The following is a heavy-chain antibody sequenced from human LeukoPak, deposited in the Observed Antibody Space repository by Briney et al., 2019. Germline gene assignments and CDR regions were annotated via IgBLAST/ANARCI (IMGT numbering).Heavy chain of an antibody. Sequence: GESLRLSCAASGFTFSSYAMSWVRQAPGKGLEWVSAISGSGGSTYYADSVKGQFIISRDNSENTLYLQMNSLRADDTAVYYCAKGSTTEGYLRHDYWGQGTLVTVSS. CDR2: ISGSGGST. D-gene: IGHD4-17*01. V-gene: IGHV3-23*01. CDR3: AKGSTTEGYLRHDY. CDR1: GFTFSSYA. J-gene: IGHJ4*02.